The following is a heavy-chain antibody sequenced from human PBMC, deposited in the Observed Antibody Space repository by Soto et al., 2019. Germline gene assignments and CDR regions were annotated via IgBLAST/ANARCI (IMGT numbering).Heavy chain of an antibody. CDR2: YDPAKDET. CDR1: GYTLRELN. V-gene: IGHV1-24*01. CDR3: ARGPFYGDYVAEYFHH. J-gene: IGHJ1*01. Sequence: ASVKVSCKVTGYTLRELNLHWVRQAPGKGLEWLAGYDPAKDETLYAQTVKGRITVTEDTSAVTAYMELRGLRADDRTVYYCARGPFYGDYVAEYFHHWGQGTPVTVSS. D-gene: IGHD4-17*01.